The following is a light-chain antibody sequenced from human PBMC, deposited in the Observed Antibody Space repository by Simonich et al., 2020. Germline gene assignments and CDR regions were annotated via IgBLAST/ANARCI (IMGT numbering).Light chain of an antibody. CDR1: QSVLYSSNNKNY. V-gene: IGKV4-1*01. Sequence: DIVMTQSPDSLAVSLGERATINCKSSQSVLYSSNNKNYLAWYQQKPGQPPKLLIYWESTRESGVPDRFSGSGSGTDFTLTISSLQSEDFATYYCQQYYSYPRTFGQGTKVEIK. CDR2: WES. J-gene: IGKJ1*01. CDR3: QQYYSYPRT.